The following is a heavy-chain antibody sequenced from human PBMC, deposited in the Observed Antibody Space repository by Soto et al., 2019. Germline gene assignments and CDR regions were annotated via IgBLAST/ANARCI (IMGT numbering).Heavy chain of an antibody. V-gene: IGHV4-34*01. D-gene: IGHD1-26*01. CDR2: INHSGST. CDR3: ARRGQRFSGSYAGGDY. J-gene: IGHJ4*02. CDR1: GGSFSGYY. Sequence: QVQLQQWGAGLLKPSETLSLTCAVYGGSFSGYYWSWIRQPPGKGLEWIGEINHSGSTNYNPSLKSRVTIAVDTSKNQFYLKLSSVTAADTAVYYCARRGQRFSGSYAGGDYWGQGTLVTVSS.